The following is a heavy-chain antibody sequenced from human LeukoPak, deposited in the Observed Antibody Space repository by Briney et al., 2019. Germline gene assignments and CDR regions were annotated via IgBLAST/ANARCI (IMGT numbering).Heavy chain of an antibody. J-gene: IGHJ4*02. Sequence: SETLSLTCTVSGGSISSSSYYWGWIRQPPGKGLEWIGSIYYSGSTYYNPSLKSRVTISVDTSKNQFSLKLSSVTAADTAGYYCSGQGSSSSLGGGWGDFWGQGNRVTVSA. V-gene: IGHV4-39*07. CDR1: GGSISSSSYY. D-gene: IGHD6-6*01. CDR3: SGQGSSSSLGGGWGDF. CDR2: IYYSGST.